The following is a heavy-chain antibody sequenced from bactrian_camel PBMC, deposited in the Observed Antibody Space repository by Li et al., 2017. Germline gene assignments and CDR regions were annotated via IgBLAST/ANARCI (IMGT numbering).Heavy chain of an antibody. D-gene: IGHD3*01. CDR1: GYINGNKC. CDR2: ISTIGDNT. V-gene: IGHV3S54*01. Sequence: QVQLVESGGGSVQAGGSLRLACASSGYINGNKCVGWFRQAPGKEREEVAWISTIGDNTYYAGSVKGRFTISQDNAKNIIYLQMSSLTPDDTAMYYCAAGTRIIVGDYCDGITTWGQGTQVTVS. CDR3: AAGTRIIVGDYCDGITT. J-gene: IGHJ6*01.